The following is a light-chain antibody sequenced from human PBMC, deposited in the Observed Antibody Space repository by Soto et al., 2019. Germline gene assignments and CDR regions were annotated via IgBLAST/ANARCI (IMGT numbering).Light chain of an antibody. CDR2: ATS. J-gene: IGKJ2*01. CDR3: QQSFSTPYT. V-gene: IGKV1-39*01. Sequence: DIQMAQYPSSLSASVGDRVTLTCRASHSMSDYLNWYRQKPGRAPELLIYATSTLQSGVPSRFSGNRSGTEFTLTISGLQPEDFATYFCQQSFSTPYTFGQGTQLEI. CDR1: HSMSDY.